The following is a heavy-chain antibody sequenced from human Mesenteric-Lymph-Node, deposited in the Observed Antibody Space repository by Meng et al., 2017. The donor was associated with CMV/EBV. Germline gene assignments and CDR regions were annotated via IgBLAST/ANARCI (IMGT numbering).Heavy chain of an antibody. CDR1: GYTFTRYY. V-gene: IGHV1-18*04. J-gene: IGHJ6*02. D-gene: IGHD3-3*01. CDR2: ISAYNGNT. CDR3: ARAPNDYDFWSGSWLPQYYYYYYGMDV. Sequence: ASVKVSCKASGYTFTRYYMHWVRQAPGQGLEWMGWISAYNGNTNYAQKLQGRVTMTTDTSTSTAYMELRSLRSDDTAVYYCARAPNDYDFWSGSWLPQYYYYYYGMDVWGQGTTVTVSS.